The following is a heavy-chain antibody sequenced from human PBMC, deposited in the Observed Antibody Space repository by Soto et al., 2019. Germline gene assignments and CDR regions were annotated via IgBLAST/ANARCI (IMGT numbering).Heavy chain of an antibody. CDR1: DGSISTYY. Sequence: PSETLSLTCTVSDGSISTYYWSWIRQPAGKELEWIGHVFTSGTTNYTPSLKSRVSMSLDTAKNQFSLKLRSVTAADTAVYYCARDKSGFWGGYFDSWGQGKLVTVSS. V-gene: IGHV4-4*07. J-gene: IGHJ4*02. CDR2: VFTSGTT. D-gene: IGHD3-3*01. CDR3: ARDKSGFWGGYFDS.